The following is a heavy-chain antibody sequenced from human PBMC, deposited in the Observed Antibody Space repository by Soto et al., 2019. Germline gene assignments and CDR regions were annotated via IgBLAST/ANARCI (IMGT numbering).Heavy chain of an antibody. CDR1: GFTFSSYA. D-gene: IGHD6-19*01. CDR2: ISGSGGST. J-gene: IGHJ4*02. CDR3: AKDKLRWGGWSFLFDY. Sequence: GGSLRLSCAASGFTFSSYAMSWVRQAPGKGLEWVSAISGSGGSTYYADSVKGRFTISRDNSKNTLYLQMNSLRAEDTAVYYCAKDKLRWGGWSFLFDYWGQGTLVTVSS. V-gene: IGHV3-23*01.